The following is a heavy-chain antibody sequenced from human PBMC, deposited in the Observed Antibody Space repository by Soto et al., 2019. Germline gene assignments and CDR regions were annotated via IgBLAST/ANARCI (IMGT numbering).Heavy chain of an antibody. Sequence: ASVKVSCKASGYTFTSYAMHWLRQAPGQRLEWMGWINAVNGNTKYSQKFQGRVTITRDTSASTAYMELSSLRSEDTAVYYCARDSVVVPGSMDVWGQGTTVTVSS. J-gene: IGHJ6*02. V-gene: IGHV1-3*01. CDR2: INAVNGNT. D-gene: IGHD2-2*01. CDR3: ARDSVVVPGSMDV. CDR1: GYTFTSYA.